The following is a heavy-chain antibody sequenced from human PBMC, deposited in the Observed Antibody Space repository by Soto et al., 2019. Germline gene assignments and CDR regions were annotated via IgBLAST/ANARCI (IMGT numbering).Heavy chain of an antibody. Sequence: QVQLVQSGAEVKKPGASVKVSCKASGYTFTSYGINWVRQAPGQGLEWLGWISAYDGYTNYAQILQGRVSMTTDPSTKTAYMERRSLRSDDTAMYYCARGGFYDSSGARNYYYYGMNVWGQGTTVTVSS. CDR3: ARGGFYDSSGARNYYYYGMNV. V-gene: IGHV1-18*01. CDR1: GYTFTSYG. J-gene: IGHJ6*02. D-gene: IGHD3-22*01. CDR2: ISAYDGYT.